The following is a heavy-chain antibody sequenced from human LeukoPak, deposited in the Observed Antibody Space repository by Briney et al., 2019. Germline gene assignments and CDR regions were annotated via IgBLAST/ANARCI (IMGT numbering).Heavy chain of an antibody. CDR2: TYYRYKWYN. CDR3: ARVIIAAAGTEAGFYYYYYMDV. J-gene: IGHJ6*03. Sequence: SQTLSLTCAISGDSVSSNSAAWNWIRQSPSRGLEWLGRTYYRYKWYNDYAVSVKSRITINPDTSKNQFSLQLNSVTPEDTAVYYCARVIIAAAGTEAGFYYYYYMDVWGKGTTVTISS. D-gene: IGHD6-13*01. V-gene: IGHV6-1*01. CDR1: GDSVSSNSAA.